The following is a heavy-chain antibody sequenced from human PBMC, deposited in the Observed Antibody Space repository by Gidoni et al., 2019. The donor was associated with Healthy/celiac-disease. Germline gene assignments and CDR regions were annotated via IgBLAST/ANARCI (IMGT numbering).Heavy chain of an antibody. CDR3: AKVEGDYYGSGSSFDY. Sequence: EVQLLESGGGLVQPGGSLRLSCAASGFTFSSYAMSWVRQAPGKGLEWVSAISGSGGSTYYAESVKGRFTISRDNSKNTLYLQMNSLRAEDTAVYYCAKVEGDYYGSGSSFDYWGQGTLVTVSS. V-gene: IGHV3-23*01. D-gene: IGHD3-10*01. CDR1: GFTFSSYA. J-gene: IGHJ4*02. CDR2: ISGSGGST.